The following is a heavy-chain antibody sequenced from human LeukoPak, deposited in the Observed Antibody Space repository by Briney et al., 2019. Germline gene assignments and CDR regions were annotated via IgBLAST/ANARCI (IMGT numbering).Heavy chain of an antibody. D-gene: IGHD2-15*01. CDR3: AKQLGYCSDGSCYFPY. CDR1: GFTFSSFA. Sequence: PGGSLRLSGAASGFTFSSFAMSWVHQAPGKGLEWVSAISNNGGYTYYADSVQGRFTISRDNSKSTLCLQMNSLRAEDTAVYYCAKQLGYCSDGSCYFPYWGQGTLVTVSS. V-gene: IGHV3-23*01. CDR2: ISNNGGYT. J-gene: IGHJ4*02.